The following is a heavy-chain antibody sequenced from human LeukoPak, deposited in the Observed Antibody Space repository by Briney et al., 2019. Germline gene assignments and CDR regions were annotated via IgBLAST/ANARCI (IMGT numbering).Heavy chain of an antibody. D-gene: IGHD1-26*01. V-gene: IGHV3-66*01. CDR1: GFLVSSNY. J-gene: IGHJ6*02. CDR2: NYSGGST. CDR3: ASSFRGSGSYYYYYGMDV. Sequence: GGSVRLSCAASGFLVSSNYMSCVPQPSGKGLEWVSVNYSGGSTYYAGSVKGRFTISRDNSKNTLYLQMNSLRAEDTAVYYCASSFRGSGSYYYYYGMDVWGQGTTVTVSS.